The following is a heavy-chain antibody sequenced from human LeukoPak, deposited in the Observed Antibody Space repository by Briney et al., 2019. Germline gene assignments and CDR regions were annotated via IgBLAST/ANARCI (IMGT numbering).Heavy chain of an antibody. V-gene: IGHV3-7*01. Sequence: PGGSLRLSCAASGLAFTNSWMSWVSQTPGEGLEWVANIKQDGSEKYYVDSVKGRFTISRDNAKNSLYLQMNSLTAEDTALYYCARLSTAVAGGDYWGQGTLVTVSS. J-gene: IGHJ4*02. D-gene: IGHD6-19*01. CDR1: GLAFTNSW. CDR3: ARLSTAVAGGDY. CDR2: IKQDGSEK.